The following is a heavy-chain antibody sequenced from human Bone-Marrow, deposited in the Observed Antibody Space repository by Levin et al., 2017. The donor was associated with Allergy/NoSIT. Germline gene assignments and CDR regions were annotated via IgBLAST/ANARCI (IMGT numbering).Heavy chain of an antibody. D-gene: IGHD1-1*01. CDR1: GYKFSNYW. CDR3: ARRGVVGEDGDNLGDDAFDI. Sequence: GESLKISCKASGYKFSNYWIGWVRQMPGKGLEWMGIIYPDDSDARYSPPFQGQVTMSADKSITTAYLQWSSLKASDTGKYYCARRGVVGEDGDNLGDDAFDIWGQGTMVTVSS. V-gene: IGHV5-51*01. CDR2: IYPDDSDA. J-gene: IGHJ3*02.